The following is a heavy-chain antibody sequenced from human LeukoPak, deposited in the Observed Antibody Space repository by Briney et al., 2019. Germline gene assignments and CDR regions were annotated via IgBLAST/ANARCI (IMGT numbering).Heavy chain of an antibody. CDR3: VKDRWVDH. CDR2: ISSEGKTT. V-gene: IGHV3-64D*06. D-gene: IGHD6-13*01. Sequence: XMXWVRQXXXKGLEYVSSISSEGKTTYYADSVKGRFTISRDNSKNTLYLQMSSLRPEDTAVYYCVKDRWVDHWGQGTLVTVSS. CDR1: X. J-gene: IGHJ4*02.